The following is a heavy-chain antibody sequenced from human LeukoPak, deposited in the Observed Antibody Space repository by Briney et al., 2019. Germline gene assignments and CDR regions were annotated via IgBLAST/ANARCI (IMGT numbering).Heavy chain of an antibody. CDR2: ISGSSSYI. CDR3: ARRATTERGHSYGLDF. D-gene: IGHD5-18*01. V-gene: IGHV3-21*01. Sequence: GGSLRLSCAASGFTFSSDSMNWVRQAPGKGLEWVSSISGSSSYIYYADSLTGRFTISRDNAKNSLYLQMNSLRAEDTAMYYCARRATTERGHSYGLDFWGQGTLVTVSS. CDR1: GFTFSSDS. J-gene: IGHJ4*02.